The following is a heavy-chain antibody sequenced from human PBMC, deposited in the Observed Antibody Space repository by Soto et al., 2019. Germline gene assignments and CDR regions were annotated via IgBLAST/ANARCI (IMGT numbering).Heavy chain of an antibody. J-gene: IGHJ4*02. D-gene: IGHD3-22*01. CDR1: GGSISSGGYY. V-gene: IGHV4-31*03. CDR2: IYYSGST. CDR3: ARAQITMIVVVLFDY. Sequence: PSETLSLTCTVSGGSISSGGYYWSWIRQHPGKGLEWIGYIYYSGSTYYNPSLKSRVTISVDMSKNQFSLKLSSVTAADTAVYYCARAQITMIVVVLFDYWGQGTLVTVSS.